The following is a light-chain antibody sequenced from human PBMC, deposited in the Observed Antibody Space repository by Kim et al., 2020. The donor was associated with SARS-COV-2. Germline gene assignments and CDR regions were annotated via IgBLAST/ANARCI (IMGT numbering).Light chain of an antibody. CDR1: QDINIF. V-gene: IGKV1-16*02. Sequence: DILMTQSPSSLSASVGERVTITCRASQDINIFLAWFQQKPGKAPKSLIYGASNLQSGIPSNFSGSGSGTDFTLTISSLQPEDFATYYCQQYKTYPPTFGGGTKVDIK. CDR2: GAS. CDR3: QQYKTYPPT. J-gene: IGKJ4*01.